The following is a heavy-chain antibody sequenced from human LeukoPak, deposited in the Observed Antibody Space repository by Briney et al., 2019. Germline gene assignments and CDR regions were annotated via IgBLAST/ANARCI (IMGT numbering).Heavy chain of an antibody. CDR1: GFTFSDYY. J-gene: IGHJ4*02. D-gene: IGHD6-19*01. CDR3: AGAVAAIDFDY. V-gene: IGHV3-11*04. Sequence: GGSLRLSCAASGFTFSDYYMSWIRQAPGKGLEWVSYISSSGSTIYYADSVKGRFTISRDNAKNSLYLQMNSLRAEDTAVYYCAGAVAAIDFDYWGQGTLVTVSS. CDR2: ISSSGSTI.